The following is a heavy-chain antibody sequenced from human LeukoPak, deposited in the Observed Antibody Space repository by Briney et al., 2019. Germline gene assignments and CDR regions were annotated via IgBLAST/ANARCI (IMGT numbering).Heavy chain of an antibody. CDR2: IYFSGST. J-gene: IGHJ6*02. V-gene: IGHV4-39*07. Sequence: SETPSPTCTVSGCSISRSTYYWGWIRPPPGKRLEWIGGIYFSGSTYYNPSLKSRVTISVDTSKNQFSLKLTSVTAADTAIYYCAREYGSGSYYNYLFYGFDVWGQGTTVTVSS. CDR3: AREYGSGSYYNYLFYGFDV. D-gene: IGHD3-10*01. CDR1: GCSISRSTYY.